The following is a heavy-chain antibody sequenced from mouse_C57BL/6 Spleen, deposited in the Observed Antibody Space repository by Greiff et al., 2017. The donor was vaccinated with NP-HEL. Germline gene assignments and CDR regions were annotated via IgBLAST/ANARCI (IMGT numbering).Heavy chain of an antibody. J-gene: IGHJ1*03. CDR3: ARRIGLLGYFDV. D-gene: IGHD1-1*01. V-gene: IGHV1-52*01. CDR1: GYTFTSYW. CDR2: IDTSDSET. Sequence: QVQLQQPGAELVRPGSSVKLSCKASGYTFTSYWMHWVKQRPIQGLEWIGNIDTSDSETHYNQKFKDKATLTVDKSSSTAYMQLSSLTSEDSAVYYCARRIGLLGYFDVWGTGTTVTVSS.